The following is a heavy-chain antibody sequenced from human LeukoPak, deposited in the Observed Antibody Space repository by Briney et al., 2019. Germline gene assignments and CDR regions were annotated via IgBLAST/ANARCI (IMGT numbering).Heavy chain of an antibody. J-gene: IGHJ6*02. V-gene: IGHV4-30-4*08. CDR1: GGSISSGDYY. CDR3: ARVPGPGGYYYYGMDV. Sequence: SQTLSLTCTVSGGSISSGDYYWSWIRQPPGKGLEWIGYIYYSGSTYYNPSLKSRVTISVDTSKNQFSLKLSSVTAADTAVYYCARVPGPGGYYYYGMDVWGQGTTVTVSS. CDR2: IYYSGST. D-gene: IGHD1-14*01.